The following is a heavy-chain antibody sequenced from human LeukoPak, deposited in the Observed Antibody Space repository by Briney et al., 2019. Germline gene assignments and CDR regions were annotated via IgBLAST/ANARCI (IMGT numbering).Heavy chain of an antibody. D-gene: IGHD4-17*01. V-gene: IGHV4-59*01. J-gene: IGHJ6*02. CDR1: GGSISSYY. CDR3: ARDNLSPVTGYYYGMDV. Sequence: SETLSLTCTVSGGSISSYYWSWIRQPPGKGLEWIGYIYYSGSTNYNPSLKSRVTISVDTSKNQFSLKLSSVTAADTAVYYCARDNLSPVTGYYYGMDVWSQGTTVTVS. CDR2: IYYSGST.